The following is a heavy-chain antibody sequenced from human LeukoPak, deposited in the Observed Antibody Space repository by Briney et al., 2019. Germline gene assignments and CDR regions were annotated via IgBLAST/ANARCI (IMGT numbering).Heavy chain of an antibody. CDR1: GFTFSGDY. CDR2: ISSVGSST. J-gene: IGHJ4*02. Sequence: GGSLRLSCAASGFTFSGDYMSWIRQAPGKGLEWVSYISSVGSSTAYADSVKGRFTISRDNTKSSLFLQMNSLRAEDTAVYYCARARGAGPGAHFDYWGQGTPVIVSS. CDR3: ARARGAGPGAHFDY. D-gene: IGHD3-10*01. V-gene: IGHV3-11*01.